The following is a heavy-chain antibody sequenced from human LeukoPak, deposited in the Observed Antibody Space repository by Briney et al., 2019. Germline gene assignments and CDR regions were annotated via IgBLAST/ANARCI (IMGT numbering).Heavy chain of an antibody. CDR1: GFTFSSYS. V-gene: IGHV3-21*01. Sequence: PGGSLRLSCAASGFTFSSYSMNWVRQAPGKGLEWVSSISSSSSYIYYADSVKGRFTISRDNAKNSLYLQMNSLRAEDTAVYYCARVLSGSYVPYYYYYYMDVWGKGTTVTISS. J-gene: IGHJ6*03. CDR2: ISSSSSYI. D-gene: IGHD1-26*01. CDR3: ARVLSGSYVPYYYYYYMDV.